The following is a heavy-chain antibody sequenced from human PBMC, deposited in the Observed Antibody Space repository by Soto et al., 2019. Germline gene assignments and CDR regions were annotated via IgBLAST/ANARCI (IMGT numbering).Heavy chain of an antibody. Sequence: DVQLVESGGGLIQPGKSLRLSCAAFGLTVSGTKYVAWVRQAPGKGLEWVSALYDVFGSFYADSVKGRFTTSSDRSKSTVYLQMNDLRPDDTAVYYCASWHEREHAYDVWGQGTTVIVSS. CDR3: ASWHEREHAYDV. CDR1: GLTVSGTKY. J-gene: IGHJ3*01. CDR2: LYDVFGS. V-gene: IGHV3-53*01. D-gene: IGHD1-1*01.